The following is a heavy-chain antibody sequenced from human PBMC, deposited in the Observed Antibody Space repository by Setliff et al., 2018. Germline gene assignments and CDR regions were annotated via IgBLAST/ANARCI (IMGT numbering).Heavy chain of an antibody. CDR3: ARMSGFQYIDV. Sequence: PSETLSLTCTVSGYSISSRRNYWGWFRQPAGKELEWIGQIYTSWSTNYNPSLKSRVTISLDTSKNQLSLSLTSVTAEDTAVYYCARMSGFQYIDVWDKGTTVTVSS. D-gene: IGHD3-3*01. CDR2: IYTSWST. J-gene: IGHJ6*03. CDR1: GYSISSRRNY. V-gene: IGHV4-61*09.